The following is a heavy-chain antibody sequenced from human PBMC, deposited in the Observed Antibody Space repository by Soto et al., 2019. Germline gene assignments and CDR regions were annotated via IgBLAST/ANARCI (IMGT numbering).Heavy chain of an antibody. CDR2: ISSSSSYI. CDR3: ARKLGVSSGGFDY. Sequence: EVQLVESGGGLVKPGGSLRLSCAASGFTFSSYSMNWVRQAPGKGLEWVSSISSSSSYIYYADSVKGRFTISRDNAKNSLYLQMNSLRAEDTAVYYCARKLGVSSGGFDYWGQGTLVTVSS. CDR1: GFTFSSYS. V-gene: IGHV3-21*01. J-gene: IGHJ4*02. D-gene: IGHD2-15*01.